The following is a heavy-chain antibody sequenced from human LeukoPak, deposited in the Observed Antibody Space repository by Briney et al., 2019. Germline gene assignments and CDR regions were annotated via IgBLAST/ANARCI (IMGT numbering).Heavy chain of an antibody. CDR3: ATEEWDL. CDR1: GFTFSSYA. V-gene: IGHV3-30*04. D-gene: IGHD2-8*01. J-gene: IGHJ2*01. CDR2: ISYNGSNK. Sequence: GRSLRLSCAASGFTFSSYAMHWVRQAPGKGLEWVAVISYNGSNKYYADSVKGRFTISRDNSKNTLYLQMNSLRAEDTAVYYCATEEWDLWGRGTLVTVSS.